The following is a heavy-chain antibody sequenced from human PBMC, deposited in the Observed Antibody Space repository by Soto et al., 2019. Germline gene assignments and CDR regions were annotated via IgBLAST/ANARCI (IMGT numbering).Heavy chain of an antibody. V-gene: IGHV3-33*01. CDR2: IWYDGSNK. D-gene: IGHD6-13*01. CDR1: GFTFSSYG. J-gene: IGHJ6*02. Sequence: SLRLSCAASGFTFSSYGMHWVRQAPGKGLEWVAVIWYDGSNKYYADSVKGRFTISRDNSKNTLYLQMNSLRAEDTAVYYCARHSSSWRYYYYYGMDVWGQGTTVTGLL. CDR3: ARHSSSWRYYYYYGMDV.